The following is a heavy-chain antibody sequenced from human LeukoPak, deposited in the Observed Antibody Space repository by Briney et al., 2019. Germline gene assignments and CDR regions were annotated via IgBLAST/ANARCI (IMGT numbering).Heavy chain of an antibody. J-gene: IGHJ6*03. CDR1: GDSISSFY. CDR3: ARAAYSSSWYFPRTYYYYMDV. D-gene: IGHD6-13*01. Sequence: SETLSLTCTVSGDSISSFYWSWIRQPAGKGLEWIGRIYTSGSTNYNPSLKSRVTISVDTSKNQFSPKLSSVTAADTAVYYCARAAYSSSWYFPRTYYYYMDVWGKGTTVTVSS. V-gene: IGHV4-4*07. CDR2: IYTSGST.